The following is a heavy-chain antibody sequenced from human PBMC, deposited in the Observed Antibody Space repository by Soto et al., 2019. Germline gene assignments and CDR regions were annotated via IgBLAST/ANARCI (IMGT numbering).Heavy chain of an antibody. J-gene: IGHJ4*02. V-gene: IGHV3-64*02. CDR3: ARARCSSGQCYYFDY. D-gene: IGHD2-15*01. Sequence: EVQLVESGEGLVQPGGSLRLSCAASGFTFSSYNIHWIRQAPGKGLEFVSAISRSGDRTYYADSVKGRFTITRDNSKNTVWLQMGSLRAEDMAVYYCARARCSSGQCYYFDYWGRGALVSSPQ. CDR2: ISRSGDRT. CDR1: GFTFSSYN.